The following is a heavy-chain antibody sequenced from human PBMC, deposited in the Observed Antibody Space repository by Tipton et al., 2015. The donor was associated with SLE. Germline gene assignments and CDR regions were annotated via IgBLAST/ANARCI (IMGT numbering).Heavy chain of an antibody. V-gene: IGHV4-59*01. CDR1: GGSISSYY. Sequence: TLSLTCTVSGGSISSYYWSWIRQPPGKGLEWIGYIYYSGSTNYNPSLKSRVTISVDTSKNQFSLKLSSVTAADTAVYYCARRDFWGNFFDYWGQGTLVAVSS. CDR2: IYYSGST. CDR3: ARRDFWGNFFDY. D-gene: IGHD3-3*01. J-gene: IGHJ4*02.